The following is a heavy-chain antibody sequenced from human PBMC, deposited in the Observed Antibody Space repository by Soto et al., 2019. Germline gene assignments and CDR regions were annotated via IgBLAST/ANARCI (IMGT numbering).Heavy chain of an antibody. Sequence: PGGSLRLSCAASGFTFNNYGMHWVRQAPGKGLEWVAIISYDGSDKSYAESVKGRFTISRDNSKNTLYLQMNSLRPEDTAVYYCAKDLYSGYDFFFDYWGQGTLVTVSS. CDR1: GFTFNNYG. V-gene: IGHV3-30*18. D-gene: IGHD5-12*01. CDR3: AKDLYSGYDFFFDY. J-gene: IGHJ4*02. CDR2: ISYDGSDK.